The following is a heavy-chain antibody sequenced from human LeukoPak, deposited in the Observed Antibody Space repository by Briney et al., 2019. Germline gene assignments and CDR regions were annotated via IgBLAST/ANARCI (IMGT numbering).Heavy chain of an antibody. CDR3: ARGPSFDIVVVPAAVDI. V-gene: IGHV4-4*02. CDR1: GGSISSSNW. D-gene: IGHD2-2*01. J-gene: IGHJ3*02. CDR2: IYHSGST. Sequence: SGTLSLTCAVSGGSISSSNWWSWVRQPPGKGLEWIGEIYHSGSTSYNPSLKSRVTISVDTSKNQFSLKLSSVTAADTAVYYCARGPSFDIVVVPAAVDIWGQGTMVTVSS.